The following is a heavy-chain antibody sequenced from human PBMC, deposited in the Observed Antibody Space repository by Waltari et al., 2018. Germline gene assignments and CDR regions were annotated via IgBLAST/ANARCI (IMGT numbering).Heavy chain of an antibody. V-gene: IGHV4-59*08. Sequence: HVQLQASGPGLVKPSATLSLTCTVSGDFLSDDHWPWIRQAPGKGLEWIAYLRNTGGTKCTPSLESRVTVSAVTSKKQFSLRLTSVTAADTAVYYCARLPTKYFDSLGWGFFDQWGQGILVTVSS. CDR2: LRNTGGT. J-gene: IGHJ4*02. CDR3: ARLPTKYFDSLGWGFFDQ. CDR1: GDFLSDDH. D-gene: IGHD3-22*01.